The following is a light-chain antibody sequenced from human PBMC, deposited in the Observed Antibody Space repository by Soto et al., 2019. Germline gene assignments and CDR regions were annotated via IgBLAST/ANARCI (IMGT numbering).Light chain of an antibody. V-gene: IGKV3-15*01. CDR2: GAS. Sequence: EIVMTQYPATLSVSPGERVTLSCWASQSVRSNLAWYQQKPGQAPRLLIYGASTRATGIPARFSGSGSGTEFTLTISSLQSEDFAVYYCQQYNNWPPLYTFGQGTKLEI. J-gene: IGKJ2*01. CDR1: QSVRSN. CDR3: QQYNNWPPLYT.